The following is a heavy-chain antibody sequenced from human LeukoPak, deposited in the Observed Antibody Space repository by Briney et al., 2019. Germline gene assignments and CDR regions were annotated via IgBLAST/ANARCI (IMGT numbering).Heavy chain of an antibody. D-gene: IGHD1-7*01. V-gene: IGHV1-2*02. CDR2: INPNSGGT. J-gene: IGHJ5*02. CDR1: GYTFAGYY. Sequence: GASVKVSCKASGYTFAGYYMHWVRQAPGQGLEWMGWINPNSGGTNYAQKFQGRVTMTRDTSISTAYMELSRLRSDDTAVYYCARDKLELTRSWFDPCGQGTLVTVSS. CDR3: ARDKLELTRSWFDP.